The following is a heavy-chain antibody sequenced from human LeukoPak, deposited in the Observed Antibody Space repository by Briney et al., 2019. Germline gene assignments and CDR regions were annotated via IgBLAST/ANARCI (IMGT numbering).Heavy chain of an antibody. CDR1: GFTFSSYA. V-gene: IGHV3-23*01. CDR3: AKGNYDFWSGYPGLSYFDY. D-gene: IGHD3-3*01. J-gene: IGHJ4*02. Sequence: GGSLRLSCVASGFTFSSYAMTWVRQAPGKGLEWVSGITPGGGNTYYADSVRGRFTISRDNSKNTLYLQMNSLRAEDTAVYYCAKGNYDFWSGYPGLSYFDYWGQGTLVTVSS. CDR2: ITPGGGNT.